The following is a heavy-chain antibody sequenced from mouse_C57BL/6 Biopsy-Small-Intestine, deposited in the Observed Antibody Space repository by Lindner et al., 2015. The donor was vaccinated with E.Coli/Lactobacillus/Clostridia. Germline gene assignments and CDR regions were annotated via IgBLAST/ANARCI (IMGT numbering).Heavy chain of an antibody. CDR1: GYIFTSYW. J-gene: IGHJ4*01. Sequence: VQLQESGAEMVRPGASVKLSCKASGYIFTSYWMHWVKQRPGQGLEWIGKIDPSDTETHYNQKFKDKATLTVDKSSSTAYMQLNSLTSEDSAVYYCAGGDGNYEDYAMDYWGQGTSVTVSS. D-gene: IGHD2-1*01. V-gene: IGHV1-52*01. CDR2: IDPSDTET. CDR3: AGGDGNYEDYAMDY.